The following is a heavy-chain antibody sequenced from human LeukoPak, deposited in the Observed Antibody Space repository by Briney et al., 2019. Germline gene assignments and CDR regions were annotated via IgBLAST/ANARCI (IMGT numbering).Heavy chain of an antibody. CDR1: GRSIDSDY. D-gene: IGHD6-19*01. J-gene: IGHJ4*02. V-gene: IGHV4-59*08. Sequence: SETLSLTCTVSGRSIDSDYWTWIRQSPGKGLEWVGYVYYSGSATYNPSLKSRVTISVETSKNQFSLSLNSVTAADTAVYYCARLSYTSGWYEVDYWGQGTLVTVSS. CDR3: ARLSYTSGWYEVDY. CDR2: VYYSGSA.